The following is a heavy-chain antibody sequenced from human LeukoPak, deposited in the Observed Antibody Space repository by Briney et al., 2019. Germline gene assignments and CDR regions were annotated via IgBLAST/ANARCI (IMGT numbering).Heavy chain of an antibody. CDR1: GGSISTYY. V-gene: IGHV3-21*01. D-gene: IGHD1-26*01. J-gene: IGHJ4*02. Sequence: ETLSLTCAVSGGSISTYYWSWIRQPPGKGLEWVSSISSSSSYIYYADSVKGRFTISRDNAKNSLYLQMNSLRAEDTAVYYCARAKELNWGQGTLVTVSS. CDR2: ISSSSSYI. CDR3: ARAKELN.